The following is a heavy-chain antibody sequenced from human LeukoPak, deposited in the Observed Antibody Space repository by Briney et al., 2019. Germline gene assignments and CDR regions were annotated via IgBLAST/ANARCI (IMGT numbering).Heavy chain of an antibody. Sequence: PGGSLRLSCAASGFTFSGFWMYWVRQAPGKGLEWVANIKPDGSDKYYVDSVKGRFTISRDNAKNSLYLQMNSLTVDDTALYYCVAKTFDVWGQGTLVTVSS. V-gene: IGHV3-7*02. CDR2: IKPDGSDK. CDR1: GFTFSGFW. CDR3: VAKTFDV. J-gene: IGHJ3*01.